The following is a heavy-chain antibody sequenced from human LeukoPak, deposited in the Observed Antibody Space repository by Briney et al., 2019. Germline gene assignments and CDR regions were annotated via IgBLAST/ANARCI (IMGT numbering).Heavy chain of an antibody. Sequence: GASVKVSCKASGGTFSSYAISWVRQAPGQGLERMGGIIPIFGTANYAQKFQGRVTITADKSTSTAYMELSSLRSEDTAVYYCAGGGGYCSSTSCPEFDYWGQGTLVTVSS. CDR3: AGGGGYCSSTSCPEFDY. CDR2: IIPIFGTA. J-gene: IGHJ4*02. CDR1: GGTFSSYA. D-gene: IGHD2-2*01. V-gene: IGHV1-69*06.